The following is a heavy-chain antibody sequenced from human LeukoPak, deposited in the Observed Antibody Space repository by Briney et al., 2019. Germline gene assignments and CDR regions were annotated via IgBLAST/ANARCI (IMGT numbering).Heavy chain of an antibody. V-gene: IGHV1-18*01. J-gene: IGHJ4*02. D-gene: IGHD6-13*01. CDR2: ISAYNGNT. CDR1: GYTFTSYG. Sequence: GASVKVSCKASGYTFTSYGISWVRQAPGQGLEWMGWISAYNGNTNYAQKLQGRVTMTTDTSTSTAYMELRSLRSDDTAVYYCASSRNIAAAGTKLDYWGQGTLVTVSS. CDR3: ASSRNIAAAGTKLDY.